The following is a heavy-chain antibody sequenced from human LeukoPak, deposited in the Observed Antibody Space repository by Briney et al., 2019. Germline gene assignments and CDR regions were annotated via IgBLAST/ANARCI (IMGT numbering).Heavy chain of an antibody. D-gene: IGHD2-15*01. J-gene: IGHJ6*02. CDR2: ISSSGSTI. V-gene: IGHV3-11*01. CDR1: GFTFSDYY. CDR3: AREVADIVVVVAAEPLMDV. Sequence: GGSLRLPCAASGFTFSDYYMSWIRQAPGKGLEWVSYISSSGSTIYYADSVKGRFTISRDNAKNSLYLQMNSLRAEDTAVYYCAREVADIVVVVAAEPLMDVWGQGTTVTVSS.